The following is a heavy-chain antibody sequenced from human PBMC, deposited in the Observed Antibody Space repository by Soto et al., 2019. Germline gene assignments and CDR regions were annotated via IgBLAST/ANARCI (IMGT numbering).Heavy chain of an antibody. CDR2: IDPSDSYT. CDR1: GYSFTSYW. D-gene: IGHD2-2*01. J-gene: IGHJ6*02. V-gene: IGHV5-10-1*01. CDR3: ASIYCSSTSCHLSYYYYGMDV. Sequence: GESLKISCKGSGYSFTSYWISWVRQMPGKGLEWMGRIDPSDSYTNYSPSFQGHVTISADKSISTAYLQWSSLKASDTAMYYCASIYCSSTSCHLSYYYYGMDVWGQGTTVTVSS.